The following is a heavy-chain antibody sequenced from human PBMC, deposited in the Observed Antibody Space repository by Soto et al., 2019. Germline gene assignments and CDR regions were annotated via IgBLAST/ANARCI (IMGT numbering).Heavy chain of an antibody. J-gene: IGHJ6*02. CDR2: INPNSGST. V-gene: IGHV1-2*02. D-gene: IGHD6-19*01. CDR1: GYTFTGYY. Sequence: ASVKVSFKASGYTFTGYYMHWVRQAPGQGLEWMGWINPNSGSTNYAQKLQGRVTMTRDTSISTAYMELSRLRSDDTAVYYCARDFSHAGHSSGWTGAQYYYGMDVWGQGTTVTVSS. CDR3: ARDFSHAGHSSGWTGAQYYYGMDV.